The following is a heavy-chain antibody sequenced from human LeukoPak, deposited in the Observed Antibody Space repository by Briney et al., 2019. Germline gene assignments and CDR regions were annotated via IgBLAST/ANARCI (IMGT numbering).Heavy chain of an antibody. V-gene: IGHV3-23*01. CDR3: AKHYDSSGYFIGFDAFDI. CDR1: GFTFSSYA. D-gene: IGHD3-22*01. Sequence: GGSLRLSCAASGFTFSSYAMSWVRQAPGKGLEWVSAISGSGGSTYYADPVKGRFTISRDNSKNTLYLQMNSLRAEDTAVYYCAKHYDSSGYFIGFDAFDIWGQGTMVTVSS. J-gene: IGHJ3*02. CDR2: ISGSGGST.